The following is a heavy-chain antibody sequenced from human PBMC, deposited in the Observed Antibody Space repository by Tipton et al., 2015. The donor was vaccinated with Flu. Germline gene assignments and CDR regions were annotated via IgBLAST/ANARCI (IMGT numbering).Heavy chain of an antibody. CDR3: ATLTGDDY. V-gene: IGHV3-48*03. CDR2: ISSSASTI. D-gene: IGHD7-27*01. Sequence: SLRLSCASSGFIFSTYGMNWVRQAPGKGLEWLSYISSSASTISYADSVRGRFTISRDNAKNSLYLQLNSLRAEDTALYYCATLTGDDYWGQGDVVTVSS. CDR1: GFIFSTYG. J-gene: IGHJ4*02.